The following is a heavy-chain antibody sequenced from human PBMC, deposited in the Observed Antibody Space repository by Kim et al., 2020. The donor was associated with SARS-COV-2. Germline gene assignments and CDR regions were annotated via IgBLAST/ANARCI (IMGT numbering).Heavy chain of an antibody. V-gene: IGHV3-48*04. CDR3: ARDWSYAFDY. D-gene: IGHD3-16*01. CDR1: GFTFSHYS. J-gene: IGHJ4*02. CDR2: IFAGSDTI. Sequence: GGSLRLSCAASGFTFSHYSMNWVRQAPGKGLEWISYIFAGSDTIYYSDSVKGRFTISRDNAKNSLYLQMNSLRAEDTAVYYCARDWSYAFDYWGQGSLVT.